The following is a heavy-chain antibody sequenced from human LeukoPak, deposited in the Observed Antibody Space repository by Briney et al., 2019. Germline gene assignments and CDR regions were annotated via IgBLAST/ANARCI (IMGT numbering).Heavy chain of an antibody. Sequence: ASVKVSRKASGGTFSSYAISWVRQAPGQGLEWMGGIIPIFGTANYAQKFQGRVTITADVSTSTAYMELSSLRSEDTAVYYCAGHVRIDGYNDYWGQGTLVTVSS. D-gene: IGHD5-24*01. CDR2: IIPIFGTA. J-gene: IGHJ4*02. CDR1: GGTFSSYA. CDR3: AGHVRIDGYNDY. V-gene: IGHV1-69*13.